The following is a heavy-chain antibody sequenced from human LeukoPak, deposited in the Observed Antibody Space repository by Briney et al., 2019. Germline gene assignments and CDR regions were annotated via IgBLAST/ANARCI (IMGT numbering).Heavy chain of an antibody. CDR2: ISAYNGNT. D-gene: IGHD1-26*01. Sequence: ASVKVSCKASGYTFTSYGISWVRQAPGQGLEWMGWISAYNGNTNYAQKLQGRVTMTTDTSTSTAYMELRSLRSDDTAVYYCARDTAEQWEKLGIDYWGQGTLVTVSS. CDR1: GYTFTSYG. CDR3: ARDTAEQWEKLGIDY. V-gene: IGHV1-18*01. J-gene: IGHJ4*02.